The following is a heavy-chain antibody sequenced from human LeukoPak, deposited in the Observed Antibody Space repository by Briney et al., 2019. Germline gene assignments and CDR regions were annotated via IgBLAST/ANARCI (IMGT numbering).Heavy chain of an antibody. Sequence: GAAVRVSCRASGYTFTSYDISRVRQATGQGLEWMGWMNPNSGNTGYAQKFQGRVTITRNTSISTAYMELSSLRSEDTAVYYCARGDQALFDPWGQGTLVTVSS. CDR3: ARGDQALFDP. CDR1: GYTFTSYD. D-gene: IGHD3-16*02. J-gene: IGHJ5*02. V-gene: IGHV1-8*01. CDR2: MNPNSGNT.